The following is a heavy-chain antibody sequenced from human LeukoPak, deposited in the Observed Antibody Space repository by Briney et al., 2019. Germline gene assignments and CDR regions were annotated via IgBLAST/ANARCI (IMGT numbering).Heavy chain of an antibody. J-gene: IGHJ4*02. CDR2: IYYSGST. CDR1: GGSISSYY. V-gene: IGHV4-59*01. Sequence: SETLSLTCTVSGGSISSYYWSWIRQPPGKGLEWIGYIYYSGSTNYNPSLKSRVTISVDTSKNQFSLKLSSVTAADTAVYYCARGEQWLGSWFDYWGQGTLVTVSS. CDR3: ARGEQWLGSWFDY. D-gene: IGHD6-19*01.